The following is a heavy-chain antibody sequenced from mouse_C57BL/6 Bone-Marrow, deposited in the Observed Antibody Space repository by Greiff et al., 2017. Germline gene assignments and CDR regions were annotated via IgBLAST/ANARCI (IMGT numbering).Heavy chain of an antibody. V-gene: IGHV1-50*01. CDR1: GYTFTSYW. D-gene: IGHD2-2*01. CDR3: ARRGLWLRREDYAMDY. Sequence: QVQLQQPGAELVKPGASVKLSCKASGYTFTSYWMQWVKQRPGQGLEWIGEIDPSDSYTNYNQKFKGKATLTVDTSSSTAYMQLSSLTSEDSAVYYGARRGLWLRREDYAMDYWGQGTSVTVSS. J-gene: IGHJ4*01. CDR2: IDPSDSYT.